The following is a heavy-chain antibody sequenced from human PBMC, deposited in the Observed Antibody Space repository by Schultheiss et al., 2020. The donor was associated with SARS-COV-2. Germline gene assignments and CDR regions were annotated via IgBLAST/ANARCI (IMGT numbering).Heavy chain of an antibody. V-gene: IGHV3-23*01. CDR2: ISSSGGST. J-gene: IGHJ4*02. D-gene: IGHD3-22*01. CDR3: ATNGWVYYDSSGYFGYFDY. Sequence: GGSLRLSCAASGFTFSSYSMNWVRQAPGKGLEWVSSISSSGGSTYYADSVKGRFTISRDNSKNTLYLQMNSLRAEDTAVYYCATNGWVYYDSSGYFGYFDYWGQGTLVTVSS. CDR1: GFTFSSYS.